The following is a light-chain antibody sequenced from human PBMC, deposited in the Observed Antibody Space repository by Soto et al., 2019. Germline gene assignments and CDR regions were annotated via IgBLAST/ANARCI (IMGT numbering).Light chain of an antibody. Sequence: DIVLTQSPGTLSLSPGDRATLSCRTSRFVSNYYVAWYQQRPGQAPRLLIYAASSRATDIPDRFSGSGSGTVFTLTIRRLEPEDFAVYYCQHYADSAPVFTFGPGTKVEI. CDR2: AAS. CDR3: QHYADSAPVFT. J-gene: IGKJ3*01. V-gene: IGKV3-20*01. CDR1: RFVSNYY.